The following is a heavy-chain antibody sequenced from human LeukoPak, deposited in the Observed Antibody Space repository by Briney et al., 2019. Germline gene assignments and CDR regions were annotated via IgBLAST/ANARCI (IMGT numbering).Heavy chain of an antibody. CDR3: AKASLRYFDWFSDY. D-gene: IGHD3-9*01. CDR1: GFTFSSYA. J-gene: IGHJ4*02. Sequence: GGSLRLSCAASGFTFSSYAMHWVRQAPGKGLEWVAVISYDGSNKYYADSVKGRFTISRDNSRNTLHLQMNSLKAEDTAVYSCAKASLRYFDWFSDYWGQGTLVTVSS. CDR2: ISYDGSNK. V-gene: IGHV3-30*18.